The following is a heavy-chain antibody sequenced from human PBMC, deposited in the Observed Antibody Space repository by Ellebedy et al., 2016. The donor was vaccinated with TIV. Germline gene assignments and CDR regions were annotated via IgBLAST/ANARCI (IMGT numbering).Heavy chain of an antibody. V-gene: IGHV4-30-4*01. Sequence: MPSETLSLTCTVSGGSIRSDIHYWSWFRQPTGKGLEWIGYIYSTVSTNYNTSLQSRLTMSVDTSKNQFPLRLSSVAAADTAVYYCARGPTVTTDFWGQGTLVTVSS. CDR2: IYSTVST. J-gene: IGHJ4*02. CDR3: ARGPTVTTDF. D-gene: IGHD4-17*01. CDR1: GGSIRSDIHY.